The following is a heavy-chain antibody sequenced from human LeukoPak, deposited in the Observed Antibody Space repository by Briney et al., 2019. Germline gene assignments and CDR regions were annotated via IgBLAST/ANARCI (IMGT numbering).Heavy chain of an antibody. CDR1: GFTVSSYW. V-gene: IGHV3-7*04. Sequence: PGGSLRLACAASGFTVSSYWMTWVRQAPGKGLEWVANIKQDGSEKYYVDSLRGRFTISRDNAKNSLYLQMNSLRAEDTAVYYCARARYYDNSGYYYYFDYWDQGTLVTVSS. CDR3: ARARYYDNSGYYYYFDY. D-gene: IGHD3-22*01. J-gene: IGHJ4*02. CDR2: IKQDGSEK.